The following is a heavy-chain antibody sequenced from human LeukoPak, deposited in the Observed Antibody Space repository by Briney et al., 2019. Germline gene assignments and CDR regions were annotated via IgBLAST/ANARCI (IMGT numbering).Heavy chain of an antibody. CDR3: ARHEYSGSYYGLSWFDP. Sequence: SETLSLTCTVSGGSISSGSYYWSWIRQPAGKGLEWIGRIYTSGSTNYNPSLKSRVTISVDTSKNQFSLKLSSVTAADTAVYYCARHEYSGSYYGLSWFDPWGQGTLVTVSS. V-gene: IGHV4-61*02. CDR1: GGSISSGSYY. J-gene: IGHJ5*02. CDR2: IYTSGST. D-gene: IGHD1-26*01.